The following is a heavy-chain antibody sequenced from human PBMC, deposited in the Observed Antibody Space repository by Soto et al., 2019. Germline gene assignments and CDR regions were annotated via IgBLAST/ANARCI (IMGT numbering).Heavy chain of an antibody. CDR2: INTNGGST. CDR1: GFTFSSYG. CDR3: AKGFYDSSGNHPPWFDP. D-gene: IGHD3-22*01. J-gene: IGHJ5*02. V-gene: IGHV3-23*01. Sequence: PGGSLRLSCAASGFTFSSYGMSWVRQAPWKGLEWVSAINTNGGSTFYADSVKGRFTISRDNSKNTLYLQMNSLRAEDTAVYYCAKGFYDSSGNHPPWFDPWGQGTLVTVSS.